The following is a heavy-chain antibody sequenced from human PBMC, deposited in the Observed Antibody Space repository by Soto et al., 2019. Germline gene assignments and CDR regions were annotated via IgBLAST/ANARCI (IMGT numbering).Heavy chain of an antibody. CDR1: GYTHTELS. CDR3: ARSLGYCSGGSCSS. D-gene: IGHD2-15*01. J-gene: IGHJ5*02. Sequence: GASVKVSRKVSGYTHTELSMHWVRQAPGKGLEWMGGFDPEDGETIYAQKFQGRVTMTEDTSTDTAYMELSSLRSEDTAVYYCARSLGYCSGGSCSSWGQGTLVTVSS. CDR2: FDPEDGET. V-gene: IGHV1-24*01.